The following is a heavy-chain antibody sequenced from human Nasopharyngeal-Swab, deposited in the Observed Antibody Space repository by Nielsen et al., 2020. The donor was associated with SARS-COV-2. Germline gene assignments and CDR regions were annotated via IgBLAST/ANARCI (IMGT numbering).Heavy chain of an antibody. CDR3: ARGGAGVVPSPVLGLGPYYSYYYMDV. D-gene: IGHD2-2*01. CDR2: VSQGGGT. J-gene: IGHJ6*03. Sequence: RQAPGKGLEWIGEVSQGGGTNYTPSLKNRVTISVATSKNQFSLKLSSVTAAETAVYYCARGGAGVVPSPVLGLGPYYSYYYMDVWGKGTTITVSS. V-gene: IGHV4-34*01.